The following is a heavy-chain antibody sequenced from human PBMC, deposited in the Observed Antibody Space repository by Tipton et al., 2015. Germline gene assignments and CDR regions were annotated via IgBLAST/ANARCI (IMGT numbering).Heavy chain of an antibody. D-gene: IGHD3-9*01. CDR3: ACQDYDSLTRDYQTVDY. J-gene: IGHJ4*02. V-gene: IGHV4-38-2*01. CDR2: ISHSGNT. CDR1: AYSISSDYY. Sequence: TLSLTCAVSAYSISSDYYWGWIRQPPGKGLEWIGSISHSGNTYYNLTLKSRVTMSRATSKNQFSLTLTSVTAADTAVYYCACQDYDSLTRDYQTVDYWGQGTLVPVSS.